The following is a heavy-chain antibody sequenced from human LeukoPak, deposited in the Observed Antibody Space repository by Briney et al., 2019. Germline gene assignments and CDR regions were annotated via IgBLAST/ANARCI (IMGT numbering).Heavy chain of an antibody. J-gene: IGHJ4*02. D-gene: IGHD1-7*01. CDR3: AKGTSSNSTRPDY. CDR1: GFTFSSYS. V-gene: IGHV3-21*04. CDR2: ISSSSSYI. Sequence: GSLRLSCAASGFTFSSYSMNWVRQAPGKGLEWVSSISSSSSYIYYADSVKGRFTISRDNSKNTLYLQMNSLRAEDTAVYYCAKGTSSNSTRPDYWGQGTLVTVSS.